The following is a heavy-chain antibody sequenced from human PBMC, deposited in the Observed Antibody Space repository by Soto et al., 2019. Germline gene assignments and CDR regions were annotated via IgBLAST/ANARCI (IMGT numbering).Heavy chain of an antibody. CDR3: AKDKYSSSSGRAGSFDY. J-gene: IGHJ4*02. V-gene: IGHV3-30*18. CDR2: ISYDGSNK. CDR1: GFTFSSYG. Sequence: VQLVESGGGVVQPGRSLRLSCAASGFTFSSYGMHWVRQAPGKGLEWVAVISYDGSNKYYADSVKGRFTISRDNSKNTLYLQMNSLRAEDTAVYYCAKDKYSSSSGRAGSFDYWGQGTLVTVSS. D-gene: IGHD6-6*01.